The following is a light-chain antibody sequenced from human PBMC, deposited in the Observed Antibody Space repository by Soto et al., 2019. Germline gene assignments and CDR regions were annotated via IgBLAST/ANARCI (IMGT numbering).Light chain of an antibody. CDR2: GAS. CDR3: QQYGSSPRFT. J-gene: IGKJ3*01. V-gene: IGKV3-20*01. CDR1: KSVSSSY. Sequence: EIVLTQSPATLSLSPGERATLSCRASKSVSSSYLAWYQQKPGQAPRLLIYGASSRATGIPDRFSGSGSGTNFTLTISRLEPEAFAVYYCQQYGSSPRFTFGPGTKVDIK.